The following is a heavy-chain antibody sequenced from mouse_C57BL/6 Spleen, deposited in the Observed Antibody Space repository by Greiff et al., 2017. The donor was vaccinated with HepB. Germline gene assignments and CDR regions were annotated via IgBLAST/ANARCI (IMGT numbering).Heavy chain of an antibody. CDR3: AREWYYYGSSPRYFDV. V-gene: IGHV1-52*01. D-gene: IGHD1-1*01. CDR2: IDPSDSET. Sequence: VQLQQPGAELVRPGSSVKLSCKASGYTFTSYWMHWVKQRPIQGLEWIGNIDPSDSETHYNQKFKDKATLTVDKSSSTAYMQLSSLTSEDSAVYYCAREWYYYGSSPRYFDVWGTGTTVTVSS. J-gene: IGHJ1*03. CDR1: GYTFTSYW.